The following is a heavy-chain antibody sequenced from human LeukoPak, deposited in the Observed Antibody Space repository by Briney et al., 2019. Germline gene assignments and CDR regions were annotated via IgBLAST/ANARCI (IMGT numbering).Heavy chain of an antibody. D-gene: IGHD6-13*01. CDR2: INPNSGGT. CDR1: GYTFTAFY. J-gene: IGHJ4*02. Sequence: ASVKVSCKTSGYTFTAFYMHWVRQAPGQGLEWMGWINPNSGGTKYAQKFQGRVTMTRDTSISTAYMGLSRLTSDDTAVYYCARDAAAAGTAPDYWGQGSLVTVSS. V-gene: IGHV1-2*02. CDR3: ARDAAAAGTAPDY.